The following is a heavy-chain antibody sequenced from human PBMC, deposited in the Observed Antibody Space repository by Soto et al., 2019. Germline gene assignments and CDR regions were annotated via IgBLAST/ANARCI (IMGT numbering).Heavy chain of an antibody. CDR3: ATYHDDEWESYRHRY. Sequence: PGGSLRLSCADSGLAFRSFLMSWVRQAPGGGLEWVANINQDGRDTYYSDSVRDRFTISRDNAANSLFLHMNSLGAEDTAVYYCATYHDDEWESYRHRYWGQGTLVTVSS. J-gene: IGHJ4*02. V-gene: IGHV3-7*01. CDR1: GLAFRSFL. CDR2: INQDGRDT. D-gene: IGHD3-16*02.